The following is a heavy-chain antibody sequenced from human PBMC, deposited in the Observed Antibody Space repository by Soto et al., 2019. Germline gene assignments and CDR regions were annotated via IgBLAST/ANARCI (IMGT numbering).Heavy chain of an antibody. CDR1: GFTFSSYT. V-gene: IGHV3-48*01. CDR3: AKDPRPPFYGDYEEFDY. CDR2: ISSSSSTI. Sequence: GGSLRLSCAASGFTFSSYTMNWVRQAPGKGLEWVSYISSSSSTIYYADSVKGRFTISRDNAKNSLYLQMNSLRAEDTAVYYCAKDPRPPFYGDYEEFDYWGQGTLVTVSS. D-gene: IGHD4-17*01. J-gene: IGHJ4*02.